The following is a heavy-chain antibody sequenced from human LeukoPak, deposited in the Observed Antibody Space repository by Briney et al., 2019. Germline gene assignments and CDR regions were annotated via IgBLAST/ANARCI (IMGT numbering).Heavy chain of an antibody. CDR2: INAGNGNT. V-gene: IGHV1-3*03. CDR1: GYTFTSYA. J-gene: IGHJ4*02. Sequence: GASVKVSCKASGYTFTSYAMHWVRQAPGQRLEWMGWINAGNGNTKYSQEFQGRVTITRDTSASTAYMELSSLRSEDMAVYYCARSGLVSGYSSGWIDYWGQGTLVTVSS. CDR3: ARSGLVSGYSSGWIDY. D-gene: IGHD6-19*01.